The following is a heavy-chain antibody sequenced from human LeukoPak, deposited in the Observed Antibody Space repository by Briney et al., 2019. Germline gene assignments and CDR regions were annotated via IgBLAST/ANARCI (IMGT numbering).Heavy chain of an antibody. D-gene: IGHD1-26*01. Sequence: SETLSLTCAVYGGSFSGYYWSWIRQPPGKGLEWIGEINHSGSTNYNPSLKSRVTISVDTSKNQFSLKLSSVTAADTAVYYCARGLPVGATSLDYLGQGTLVTVSS. CDR2: INHSGST. J-gene: IGHJ4*02. CDR1: GGSFSGYY. V-gene: IGHV4-34*01. CDR3: ARGLPVGATSLDY.